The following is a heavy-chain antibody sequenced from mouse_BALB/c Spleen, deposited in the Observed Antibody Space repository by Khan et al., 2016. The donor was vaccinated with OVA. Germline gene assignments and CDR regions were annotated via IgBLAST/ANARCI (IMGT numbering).Heavy chain of an antibody. D-gene: IGHD1-1*01. Sequence: VQLQQSGPGLVKPSQSVSLTCTVSGYSITSDYVCYLIRQLPGNLLEWMGIITYSGNTNYNPSLKSRISITGDTSTNQFFLQLNSVTTEDTAAYYCARVYGEDFDYWGQGTTLTVSS. J-gene: IGHJ2*01. CDR3: ARVYGEDFDY. CDR1: GYSITSDYV. V-gene: IGHV3-2*02. CDR2: ITYSGNT.